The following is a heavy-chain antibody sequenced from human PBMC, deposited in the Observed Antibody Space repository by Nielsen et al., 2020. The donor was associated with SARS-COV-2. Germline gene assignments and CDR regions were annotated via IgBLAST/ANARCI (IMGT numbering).Heavy chain of an antibody. CDR3: AAEKRGVVGATHYYYGMDV. D-gene: IGHD1-26*01. CDR2: IVVGSGNT. Sequence: WVRQAPGQRLEWIGWIVVGSGNTNYAQKFQERVTITRDMSTSTAYMELGSLRSEDTAVYYCAAEKRGVVGATHYYYGMDVWGQGTTVTVSS. V-gene: IGHV1-58*01. J-gene: IGHJ6*02.